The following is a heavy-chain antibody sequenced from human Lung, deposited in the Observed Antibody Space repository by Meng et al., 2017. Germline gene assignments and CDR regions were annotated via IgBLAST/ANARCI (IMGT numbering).Heavy chain of an antibody. CDR1: GYTFIRYG. CDR3: AVMGLYGDYDNWYFDL. D-gene: IGHD4-17*01. J-gene: IGHJ2*01. CDR2: ISTYNGNT. Sequence: QVQLEQAGAEGKKPGAAVKGACKASGYTFIRYGISWVRQAPGQGLEWMGWISTYNGNTNYAQKFQGRVTMTTDTSTSTAYMELRSLRSDDTAVYYCAVMGLYGDYDNWYFDLWGRGTLVTVSS. V-gene: IGHV1-18*01.